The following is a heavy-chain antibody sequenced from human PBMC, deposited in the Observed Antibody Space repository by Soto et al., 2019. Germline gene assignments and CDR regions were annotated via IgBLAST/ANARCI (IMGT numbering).Heavy chain of an antibody. CDR1: GCPITIYA. CDR2: MNASDGNT. V-gene: IGHV1-3*01. Sequence: VKVWSTASGCPITIYAIDFVSQTPGERLEWMVGMNASDGNTKYSQKFQCRVSLTRDTSASTAYMELNSLRSEDTSVYYCARPWHSYGSGDQFGYCGQATFVSVPS. CDR3: ARPWHSYGSGDQFGY. D-gene: IGHD3-10*01. J-gene: IGHJ4*02.